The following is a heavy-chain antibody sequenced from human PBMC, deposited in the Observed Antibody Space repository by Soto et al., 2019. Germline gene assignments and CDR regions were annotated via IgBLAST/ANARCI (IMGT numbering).Heavy chain of an antibody. CDR3: AKISQRGPIQLWSTYFDY. V-gene: IGHV3-30*18. D-gene: IGHD5-18*01. J-gene: IGHJ4*02. CDR1: GFTFSSYG. CDR2: ISYDGSNK. Sequence: PGGSLRLSCAASGFTFSSYGMHWVRQAPGKGLEWVAVISYDGSNKYYADSVKGRFTISRDNSKNTLYLQMNSLRAEDTAVYYCAKISQRGPIQLWSTYFDYWGQGTLVTSPQ.